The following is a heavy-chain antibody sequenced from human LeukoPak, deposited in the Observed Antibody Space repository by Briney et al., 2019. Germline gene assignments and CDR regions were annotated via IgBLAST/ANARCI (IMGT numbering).Heavy chain of an antibody. D-gene: IGHD4-17*01. CDR1: GGSISSYY. Sequence: PSETLSLTCTVSGGSISSYYWSWIRQPPGKGLEWIGYIYSSGSTNYNPSLKSRVTISVDTSKNQFSLKLSSVTAADTAVYYCARGNYGDYDTYYFDYWGQGTLVTVSS. J-gene: IGHJ4*02. V-gene: IGHV4-59*01. CDR3: ARGNYGDYDTYYFDY. CDR2: IYSSGST.